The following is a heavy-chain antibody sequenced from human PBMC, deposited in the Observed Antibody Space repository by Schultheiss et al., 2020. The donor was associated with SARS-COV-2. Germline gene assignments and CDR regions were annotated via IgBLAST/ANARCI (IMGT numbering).Heavy chain of an antibody. V-gene: IGHV3-23*01. D-gene: IGHD3-10*01. Sequence: ETLSLTCAVSGGSISSSNWWSWVRQPPGKGLEWVSAISGSGGSTYYADSVKGRFTISRDNSKNTLYLQMNSLRAEDTAVYYCARLWFGEAVWGQGTTVTVSS. CDR3: ARLWFGEAV. J-gene: IGHJ6*02. CDR2: ISGSGGST. CDR1: GGSISSSN.